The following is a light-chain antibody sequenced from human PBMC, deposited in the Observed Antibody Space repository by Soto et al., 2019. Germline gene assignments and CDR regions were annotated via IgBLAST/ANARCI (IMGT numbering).Light chain of an antibody. V-gene: IGKV1-5*01. Sequence: DIQMTQSPSTLSAAVGDRVTISFRASQSISSWLAWYQQKPGKAPNLLIYDASSLQSGVPSRFSGFGSGTEFTLTISSLQPDDFATYYCQQYNSHWTFGQGTKVDIK. J-gene: IGKJ1*01. CDR2: DAS. CDR3: QQYNSHWT. CDR1: QSISSW.